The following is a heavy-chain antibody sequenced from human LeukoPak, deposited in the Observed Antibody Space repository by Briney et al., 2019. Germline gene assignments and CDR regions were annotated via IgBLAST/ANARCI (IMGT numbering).Heavy chain of an antibody. CDR2: INPYSGGT. Sequence: GASVKVACKASGYTFTDSYMHWVRQAPGQGLKWMGWINPYSGGTNYAQEFQGRVTMTRDTSISTAYMELSRLTSDDTAVYHCARKSASGYYSNFDYWGQGTLVTVSS. CDR1: GYTFTDSY. CDR3: ARKSASGYYSNFDY. J-gene: IGHJ4*02. D-gene: IGHD3-22*01. V-gene: IGHV1-2*02.